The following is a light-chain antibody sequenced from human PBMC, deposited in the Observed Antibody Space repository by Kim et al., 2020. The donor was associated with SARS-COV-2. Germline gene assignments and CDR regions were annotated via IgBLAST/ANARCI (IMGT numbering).Light chain of an antibody. Sequence: DIQMTQSPSSLSASVGDRVTITCRASQGISTFLAWFRQKPGKAPKSLISAASTLQSGVPSKFSGSGSGTDFTLTISGLQPEDVATYYCQQYHSDPPTFGQGTKLEI. J-gene: IGKJ2*01. CDR2: AAS. CDR3: QQYHSDPPT. V-gene: IGKV1-16*02. CDR1: QGISTF.